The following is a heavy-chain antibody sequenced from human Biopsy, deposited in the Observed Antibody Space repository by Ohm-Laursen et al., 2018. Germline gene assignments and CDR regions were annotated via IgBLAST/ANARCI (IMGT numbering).Heavy chain of an antibody. CDR2: MNEDETIK. V-gene: IGHV3-7*01. CDR3: ARAGYSSGYDY. Sequence: GSLRLSRAASGFIFSNYWMSWVRQAPGKGLEWVTNMNEDETIKNYVDSVKGRFTISRDNAKNSLYLQLNSLRAEDTAVYYCARAGYSSGYDYWGQGTLVTVSS. CDR1: GFIFSNYW. J-gene: IGHJ4*02. D-gene: IGHD3-22*01.